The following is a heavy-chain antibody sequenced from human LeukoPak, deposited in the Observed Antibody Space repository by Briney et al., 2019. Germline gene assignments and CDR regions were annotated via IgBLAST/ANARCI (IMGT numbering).Heavy chain of an antibody. CDR2: IFSGGTT. CDR3: AREPPLGYSAYASLDY. D-gene: IGHD5-12*01. Sequence: PGGSLRLSCAASGFTVSSNYMSWVRQAPGKGLEWVSVIFSGGTTYYADSVKGRFTISRHNSENTLYLQMNSLRGEDTAVYYCAREPPLGYSAYASLDYWGQGTLVTVSS. V-gene: IGHV3-53*04. J-gene: IGHJ4*02. CDR1: GFTVSSNY.